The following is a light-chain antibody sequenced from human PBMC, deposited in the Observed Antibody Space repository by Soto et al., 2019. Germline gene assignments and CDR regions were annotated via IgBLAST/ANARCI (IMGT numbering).Light chain of an antibody. CDR2: EVS. CDR1: SSDVGNYKY. J-gene: IGLJ1*01. V-gene: IGLV2-14*01. CDR3: FSYTSSGTYV. Sequence: QSALTQPASVSGSPGQSITISCTGTSSDVGNYKYVSWYQQHPGKAPKLMICEVSNRPSGVSNRFSGSKSGNTASLTISVLQAEDETDYYCFSYTSSGTYVFGTGTKVTVL.